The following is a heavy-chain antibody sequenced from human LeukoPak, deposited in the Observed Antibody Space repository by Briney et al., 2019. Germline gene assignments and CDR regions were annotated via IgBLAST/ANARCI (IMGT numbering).Heavy chain of an antibody. J-gene: IGHJ4*02. CDR3: AKEVDCPSDCLFFHS. Sequence: GGSLRLSCAASGFTFDRFTIHWVRQTPGKGLEWVSLINRRGHTFYADSVKGRFTISRDNSRNSVFLQMNSLRPEDAALYHCAKEVDCPSDCLFFHSWGQGTLVTVSS. V-gene: IGHV3-43*01. CDR1: GFTFDRFT. CDR2: INRRGHT. D-gene: IGHD2-21*02.